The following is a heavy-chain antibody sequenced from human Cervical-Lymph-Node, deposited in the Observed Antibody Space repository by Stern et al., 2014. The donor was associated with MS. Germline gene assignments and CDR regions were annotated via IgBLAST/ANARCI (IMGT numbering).Heavy chain of an antibody. CDR1: GGTFSSYA. CDR2: IIPIFGTA. J-gene: IGHJ4*02. Sequence: VQLVESGAEVKKPGSSVKVSCKASGGTFSSYAISWVRQAPGQGLEWMGGIIPIFGTANYAQKFQGRVTINADESTSTAYMELSSLRSEDTAVYYCARSQQGNTMIVAAFDYWGQGTLVTVSS. V-gene: IGHV1-69*01. D-gene: IGHD3-22*01. CDR3: ARSQQGNTMIVAAFDY.